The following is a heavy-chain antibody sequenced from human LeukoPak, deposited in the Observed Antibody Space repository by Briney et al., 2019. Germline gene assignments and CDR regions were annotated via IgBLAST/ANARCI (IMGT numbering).Heavy chain of an antibody. J-gene: IGHJ4*02. Sequence: SETLSLTCTVSGGSISSYYWSWIRQPPGKGLEWIGYIYYSGSTNYNPSLKSRVTISVDTSKNQFSLKLSSVTAADTAVYYCARDTADSSGYRWDYWGQGTLVTVSS. CDR1: GGSISSYY. D-gene: IGHD3-22*01. CDR2: IYYSGST. V-gene: IGHV4-59*01. CDR3: ARDTADSSGYRWDY.